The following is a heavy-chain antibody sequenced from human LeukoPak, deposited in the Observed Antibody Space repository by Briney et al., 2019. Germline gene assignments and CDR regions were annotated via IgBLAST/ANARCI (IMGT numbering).Heavy chain of an antibody. CDR3: AKFYGGSYLRDAFDI. J-gene: IGHJ3*02. D-gene: IGHD1-26*01. CDR2: ISGSGGST. V-gene: IGHV3-23*01. CDR1: GFTFNKYA. Sequence: SGGSLRLSCAASGFTFNKYAMSWVRQAPGKGLEWVSAISGSGGSTYYADSVKGRFTISRDNSKNTLYLQMNSLRAEDTAVYYCAKFYGGSYLRDAFDIWGQGTMVTVSS.